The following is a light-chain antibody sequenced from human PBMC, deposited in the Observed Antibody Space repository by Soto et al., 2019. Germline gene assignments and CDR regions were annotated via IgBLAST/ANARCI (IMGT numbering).Light chain of an antibody. CDR3: LLDYAYFWA. CDR2: AAS. CDR1: QGIRSA. J-gene: IGKJ1*01. Sequence: AIQATQSPSSLSASVGDRATITCRTSQGIRSALGWYQQKPGKVPKLLIYAASTLQSGVPSRFSGSGSGRDFTLTISSLQPEDFATYYCLLDYAYFWAFGQGTKVEIK. V-gene: IGKV1-6*01.